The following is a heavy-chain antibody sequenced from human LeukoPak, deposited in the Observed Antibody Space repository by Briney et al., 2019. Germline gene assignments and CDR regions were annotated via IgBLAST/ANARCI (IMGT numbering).Heavy chain of an antibody. CDR3: ARDYDILTGYLDY. V-gene: IGHV1-2*02. D-gene: IGHD3-9*01. CDR2: INPNSGAT. J-gene: IGHJ4*02. Sequence: ASVKVSCKASGYSLTGYYIHWVRQAPGQGLEWMGWINPNSGATNYAQKFQGRVTMTRDTSINTVYMELSSLRSEDTAVYYCARDYDILTGYLDYWGQGTLVTVSS. CDR1: GYSLTGYY.